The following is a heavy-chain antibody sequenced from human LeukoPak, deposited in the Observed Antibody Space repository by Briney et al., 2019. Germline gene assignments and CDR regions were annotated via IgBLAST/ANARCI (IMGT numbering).Heavy chain of an antibody. J-gene: IGHJ4*02. Sequence: SETLSLTCTVSGGSISSSSYYWGWIRQPPGKGLEWIGSIYYSGSTYYNPSLKSRVTISVDTSKNQFSLKLSSLTAADTAVYHCARQEDYGGSDYWGQGTLVTVSS. CDR3: ARQEDYGGSDY. D-gene: IGHD4-23*01. CDR1: GGSISSSSYY. CDR2: IYYSGST. V-gene: IGHV4-39*01.